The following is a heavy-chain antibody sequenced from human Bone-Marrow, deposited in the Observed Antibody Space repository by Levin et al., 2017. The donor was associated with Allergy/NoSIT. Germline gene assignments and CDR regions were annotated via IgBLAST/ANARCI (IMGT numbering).Heavy chain of an antibody. CDR3: ARKLRGNSPYEAFDI. J-gene: IGHJ3*02. D-gene: IGHD5-12*01. CDR1: GFIFRDYL. Sequence: LSLTCAAAGFIFRDYLMTWVRQTPGRGLEWVANIDQDGSQRYYLDSVKGRFTISRDNANNSVYLEMNYLREDDTAVYYCARKLRGNSPYEAFDIWGHGTMVTFSS. V-gene: IGHV3-7*03. CDR2: IDQDGSQR.